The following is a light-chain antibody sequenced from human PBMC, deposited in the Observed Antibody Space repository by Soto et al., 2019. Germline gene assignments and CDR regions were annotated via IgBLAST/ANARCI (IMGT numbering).Light chain of an antibody. CDR3: QQGSNWPLT. Sequence: EIVLTQSPATLSLSPGERATLSCRASLSISSYLAWYQQKPGQAPRLLIYDASDRATGIPARFSGSGSGTDFTLTISSLEPEDFAVYYCQQGSNWPLTFGEGTKVETK. CDR1: LSISSY. CDR2: DAS. J-gene: IGKJ4*01. V-gene: IGKV3-11*01.